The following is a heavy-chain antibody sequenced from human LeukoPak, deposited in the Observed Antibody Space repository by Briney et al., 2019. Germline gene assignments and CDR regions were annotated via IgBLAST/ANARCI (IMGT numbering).Heavy chain of an antibody. CDR2: IKQDGSEK. CDR3: AREGGYSNHLGSYFDY. V-gene: IGHV3-7*01. Sequence: GGSLRLSCAASGFTFSSYWMSWVRQAPGKGLEWVANIKQDGSEKYYVDSVKGRFTISRDNAKNSLYLQMNSLRAEDTAVYYCAREGGYSNHLGSYFDYWGQGTLVTVSS. CDR1: GFTFSSYW. J-gene: IGHJ4*02. D-gene: IGHD4-11*01.